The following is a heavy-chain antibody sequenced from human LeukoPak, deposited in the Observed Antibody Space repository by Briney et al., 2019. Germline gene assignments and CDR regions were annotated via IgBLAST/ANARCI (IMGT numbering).Heavy chain of an antibody. CDR2: INYSGST. Sequence: PSQTLSLTCTVSGGSISTGGYYWSWIRQHPGKGLEWIGYINYSGSTYYNPSLKSRITISVDTSKNQFSLRLSSVTAADTAVYFCARESSIMTEPYFDYWGQGTLVTVSS. D-gene: IGHD3-16*01. CDR1: GGSISTGGYY. V-gene: IGHV4-31*03. CDR3: ARESSIMTEPYFDY. J-gene: IGHJ4*02.